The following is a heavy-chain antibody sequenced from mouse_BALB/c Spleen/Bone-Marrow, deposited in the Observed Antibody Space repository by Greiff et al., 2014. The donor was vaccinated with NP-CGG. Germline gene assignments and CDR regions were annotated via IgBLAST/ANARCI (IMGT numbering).Heavy chain of an antibody. CDR2: IDPENGDT. V-gene: IGHV14-4*02. CDR3: NARGDYDFDYFDY. D-gene: IGHD2-4*01. CDR1: GFNIKDYY. J-gene: IGHJ2*01. Sequence: EVQLQQSGAELVRSGASVKLSCTASGFNIKDYYMHWVKQRPGQGLEWIGWIDPENGDTEYAPKFQGKATMTADTSSNTAYLRLSSLTSEDTAVYYCNARGDYDFDYFDYWGQGTTLTVSS.